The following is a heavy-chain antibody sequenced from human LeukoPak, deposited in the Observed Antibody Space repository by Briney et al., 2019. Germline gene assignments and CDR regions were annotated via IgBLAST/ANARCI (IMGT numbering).Heavy chain of an antibody. Sequence: GASVRVSCKASGGTFSSYAISCVRQAPGQWLEWMGGIIPIFGTANYAQKFQGRVTITADESTSTAYMELSSLRSEDTAVYYCARASWIHGNDYWGQGTLVTVSS. J-gene: IGHJ4*02. V-gene: IGHV1-69*13. CDR1: GGTFSSYA. D-gene: IGHD5-18*01. CDR2: IIPIFGTA. CDR3: ARASWIHGNDY.